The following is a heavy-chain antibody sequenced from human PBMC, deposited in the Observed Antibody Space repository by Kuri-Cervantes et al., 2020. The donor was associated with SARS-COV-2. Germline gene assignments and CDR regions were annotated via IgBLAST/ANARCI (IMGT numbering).Heavy chain of an antibody. V-gene: IGHV1-8*02. Sequence: ASVKVSCKDSGYTFTSYDINWVRQATGQGLEWMGWMNPNSGNTGYAQKFQGRVTMTRDTSTSTVYMELSSLTSEDTAVYYCARSRSGSYDALDIWGQGTMVTVSS. D-gene: IGHD3-3*01. J-gene: IGHJ3*02. CDR1: GYTFTSYD. CDR2: MNPNSGNT. CDR3: ARSRSGSYDALDI.